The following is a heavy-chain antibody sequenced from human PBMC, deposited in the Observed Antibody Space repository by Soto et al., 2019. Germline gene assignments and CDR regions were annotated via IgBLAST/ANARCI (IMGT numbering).Heavy chain of an antibody. D-gene: IGHD2-2*01. J-gene: IGHJ5*02. V-gene: IGHV3-23*01. Sequence: GGSLRLSCAASGFTFSSYAMSWVRQAPGKGLEWVSAISGSGGSTYYADSVKGRFTISRDNSKNTLYLQMNSLRAEDTAVYYCAKCETRYFVVVPSAQPWFDPWGQGTLVTVSS. CDR1: GFTFSSYA. CDR3: AKCETRYFVVVPSAQPWFDP. CDR2: ISGSGGST.